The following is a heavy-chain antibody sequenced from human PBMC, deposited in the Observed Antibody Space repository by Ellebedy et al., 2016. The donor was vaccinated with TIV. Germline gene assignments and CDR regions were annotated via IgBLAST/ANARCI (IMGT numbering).Heavy chain of an antibody. Sequence: SETLSLTXSVSGGSLSGSDSYWGWIRQSPGKGLEWIGTIYYTGSTYLNPSLKSRVTMSVDTSKNEFSLKLSSVTAADTAVYYCARFIYFDSGEDWFSPWGQGILVTVSS. CDR2: IYYTGST. J-gene: IGHJ5*02. CDR1: GGSLSGSDSY. CDR3: ARFIYFDSGEDWFSP. D-gene: IGHD3-22*01. V-gene: IGHV4-39*01.